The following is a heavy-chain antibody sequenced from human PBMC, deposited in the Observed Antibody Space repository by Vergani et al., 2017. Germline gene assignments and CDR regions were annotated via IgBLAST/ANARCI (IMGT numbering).Heavy chain of an antibody. V-gene: IGHV1-46*01. Sequence: QVQLVQSGAEVKKPGASVKVSCKASGYTFTSYYMHWVRQAPGQGLEWMGIINPSGGSTSYAQKFQGRVTMTRDTSTSTVYMELSSLRSEDTAVYYCARETQYYDIVTGYEGAFDIWGQGTMVTVSS. CDR2: INPSGGST. CDR3: ARETQYYDIVTGYEGAFDI. CDR1: GYTFTSYY. D-gene: IGHD3-9*01. J-gene: IGHJ3*02.